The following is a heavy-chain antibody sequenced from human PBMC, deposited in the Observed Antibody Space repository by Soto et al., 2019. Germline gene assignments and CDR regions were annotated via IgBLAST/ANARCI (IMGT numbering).Heavy chain of an antibody. CDR3: ARIRKDDGYNLPTLDY. J-gene: IGHJ4*02. Sequence: SGPTLVNPTETLTLTCTVSGFSLSNARMGVSWIRQPPGKALEWLAHIFSNDEKSYSTSLKSRLTISKDTSKSQVVLTMTNMDPVDTATYYCARIRKDDGYNLPTLDYWGQGTLVTVSS. CDR2: IFSNDEK. D-gene: IGHD5-12*01. V-gene: IGHV2-26*01. CDR1: GFSLSNARMG.